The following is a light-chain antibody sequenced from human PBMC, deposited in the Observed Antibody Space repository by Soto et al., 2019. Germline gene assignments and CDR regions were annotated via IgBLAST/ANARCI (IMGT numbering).Light chain of an antibody. CDR1: QSVSRIH. V-gene: IGKV3-20*01. Sequence: EIVLTQSPGTLSLSPGERATLSCRASQSVSRIHLAWYQQKPGQAPRLLIYAASDRATGIPDRFSGSGSGTDFTLTISRLEPEVFAVYYCQQYGTSWTFVGGTKVEIK. CDR3: QQYGTSWT. CDR2: AAS. J-gene: IGKJ4*01.